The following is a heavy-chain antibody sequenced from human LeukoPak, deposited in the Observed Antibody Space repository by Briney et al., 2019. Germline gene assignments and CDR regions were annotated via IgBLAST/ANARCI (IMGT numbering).Heavy chain of an antibody. V-gene: IGHV1-58*01. D-gene: IGHD3-10*01. CDR2: IVVGSGNT. CDR3: AADHSVRGVNCAFDI. Sequence: GTSVKVSCKASGFTFTSSAVQWVRQARGQRVEWIGWIVVGSGNTNYAQKFQERVTITRDMSTSTAYMELSSLRSEDTAVYYCAADHSVRGVNCAFDIWGQGTMVTVSS. J-gene: IGHJ3*02. CDR1: GFTFTSSA.